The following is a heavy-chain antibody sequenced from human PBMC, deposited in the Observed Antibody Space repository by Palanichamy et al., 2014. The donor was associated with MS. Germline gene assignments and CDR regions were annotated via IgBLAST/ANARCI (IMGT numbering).Heavy chain of an antibody. CDR1: GYAFTDYA. CDR2: INAGNGNT. J-gene: IGHJ4*02. Sequence: QVQLAQSGAEVKKPGASVKVSCKASGYAFTDYAIHWVRQAPGQRLEWMGWINAGNGNTKYSQKFQSRVTITRDTSADTAYMELSSLRSEDTALYYCAREHDSWSGYSFDFWGQGTLVTASS. V-gene: IGHV1-3*01. CDR3: AREHDSWSGYSFDF. D-gene: IGHD3-3*01.